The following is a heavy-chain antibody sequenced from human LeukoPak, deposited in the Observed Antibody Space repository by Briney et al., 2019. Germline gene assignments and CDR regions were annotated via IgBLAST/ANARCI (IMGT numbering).Heavy chain of an antibody. V-gene: IGHV3-30-3*01. CDR1: GFTFSSYA. CDR2: ISYDGSNK. J-gene: IGHJ4*02. D-gene: IGHD1-26*01. CDR3: ARDPSGGSYWGGFDY. Sequence: GGSLRLSCAASGFTFSSYAMHWVRQAPGKGLEWVAVISYDGSNKCYADSVKGRFTISRDNSKNTLYLQMNSLRAEDTAVYYCARDPSGGSYWGGFDYWGQGTLVTVSS.